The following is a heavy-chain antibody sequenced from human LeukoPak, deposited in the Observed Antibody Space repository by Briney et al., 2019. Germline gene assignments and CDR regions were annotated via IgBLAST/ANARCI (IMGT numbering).Heavy chain of an antibody. Sequence: PGGSLRLSCAASGFTFSNYEMNWVLQAPGKGLEWVSYISSVGSTIYYADYVKRRSTISRDNARNTVFLQMNSLRAEDTAVYYCARDFDMGITPGDDFDFWGQGTLVTVSS. D-gene: IGHD3-9*01. CDR1: GFTFSNYE. CDR2: ISSVGSTI. J-gene: IGHJ4*02. CDR3: ARDFDMGITPGDDFDF. V-gene: IGHV3-48*03.